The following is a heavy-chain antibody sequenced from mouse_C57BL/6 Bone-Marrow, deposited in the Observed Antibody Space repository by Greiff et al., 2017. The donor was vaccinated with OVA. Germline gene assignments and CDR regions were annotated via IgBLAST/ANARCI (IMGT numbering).Heavy chain of an antibody. V-gene: IGHV1-53*01. CDR3: AEGNYAFYYYAMDY. D-gene: IGHD2-1*01. J-gene: IGHJ4*01. Sequence: QVQLKQPGTELVKPGASVKLSCKASGYTFTSYWMHWVKQRPGQGLEWIGNINPSNGGTNYNEKFKSKATLTVDNSSSTAYMQLSSLTSEDSAVYYCAEGNYAFYYYAMDYWGQGTSVTVSS. CDR2: INPSNGGT. CDR1: GYTFTSYW.